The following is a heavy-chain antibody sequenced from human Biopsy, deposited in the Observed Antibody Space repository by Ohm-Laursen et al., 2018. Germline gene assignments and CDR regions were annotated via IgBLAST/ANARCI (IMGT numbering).Heavy chain of an antibody. CDR3: ARVGFSSTWPPDRHDAFDI. J-gene: IGHJ3*02. D-gene: IGHD6-13*01. Sequence: GASVKVSCNASAYTLTDYYLHWVRQAPGQGLEWMGWINPDSGGTNYAQKFQGRVTMTRDTSISTVQMELSSLRSDDTAVYYCARVGFSSTWPPDRHDAFDIWGQGTMVTVSS. V-gene: IGHV1-2*02. CDR1: AYTLTDYY. CDR2: INPDSGGT.